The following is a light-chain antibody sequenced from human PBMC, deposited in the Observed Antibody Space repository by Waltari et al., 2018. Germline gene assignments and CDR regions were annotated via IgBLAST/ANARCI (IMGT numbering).Light chain of an antibody. CDR1: SSDVGSYKL. CDR3: CSYAGSSTWV. J-gene: IGLJ3*02. Sequence: QSALTQPASVSGSPGHSITISCTGTSSDVGSYKLVSWYQQYPGKDPKLIIHEVIKRPPGVSNRFAGSKSGNTASLTVSGLQAEDEADYYCCSYAGSSTWVFGGGTKVTVL. CDR2: EVI. V-gene: IGLV2-23*02.